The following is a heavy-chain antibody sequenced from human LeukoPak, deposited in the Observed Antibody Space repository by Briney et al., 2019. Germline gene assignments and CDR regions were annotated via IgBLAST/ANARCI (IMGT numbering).Heavy chain of an antibody. J-gene: IGHJ4*02. Sequence: GGSLRLSCAASGFTFSSYAMSWVRQAPGKGLEWVSAISGSVGNTYYADSVKGRFTISRDNSRNTLYLQMNSLRAEDTAVYYCAKDPRGDCSGGSCYYLDYWGQGTLVTVSS. CDR1: GFTFSSYA. CDR2: ISGSVGNT. V-gene: IGHV3-23*01. CDR3: AKDPRGDCSGGSCYYLDY. D-gene: IGHD2-15*01.